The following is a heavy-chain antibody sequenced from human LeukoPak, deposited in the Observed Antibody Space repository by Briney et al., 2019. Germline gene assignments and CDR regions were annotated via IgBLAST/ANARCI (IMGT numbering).Heavy chain of an antibody. V-gene: IGHV3-30*02. J-gene: IGHJ5*02. CDR2: IRSDGSNK. CDR3: AKEMLGGPFDP. Sequence: GGSLRLSCAASGFTFSSYGMHWVRQAPGKGLEWVAFIRSDGSNKYYADSVKGRFTISRDNSKNTLYLQMKSLRAEDTAVYYCAKEMLGGPFDPWGQGTLVTVSS. D-gene: IGHD3-10*02. CDR1: GFTFSSYG.